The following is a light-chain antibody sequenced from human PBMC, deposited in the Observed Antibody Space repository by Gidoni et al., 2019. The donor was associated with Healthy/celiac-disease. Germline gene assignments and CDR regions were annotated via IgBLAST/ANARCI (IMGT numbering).Light chain of an antibody. J-gene: IGKJ4*01. CDR3: QQRSNWPRFT. V-gene: IGKV3-11*01. CDR1: QSVSSY. CDR2: DAS. Sequence: EIVLTQSPATLSLSPGERATLSCRASQSVSSYLAWYQQKPGQAPRLLIYDASNRATGIPARFSGSGSGTDFTLTISSLGPEDFAVYYCQQRSNWPRFTFGGGTKVEIK.